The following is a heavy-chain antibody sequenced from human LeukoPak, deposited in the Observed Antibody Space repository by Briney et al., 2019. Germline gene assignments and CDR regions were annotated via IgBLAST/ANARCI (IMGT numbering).Heavy chain of an antibody. CDR1: AYSISSGYY. CDR2: INHSGNT. V-gene: IGHV4-38-2*02. Sequence: SETLSLTCAVSAYSISSGYYWGWIRQPPGKGLEWIGSINHSGNTYYNPSLKSRVTISVDMSKNHFSLKLNSVTAADTAVYYCARDGRAGSYRRLDYWGQGTLVTVSS. CDR3: ARDGRAGSYRRLDY. J-gene: IGHJ4*02. D-gene: IGHD3-16*02.